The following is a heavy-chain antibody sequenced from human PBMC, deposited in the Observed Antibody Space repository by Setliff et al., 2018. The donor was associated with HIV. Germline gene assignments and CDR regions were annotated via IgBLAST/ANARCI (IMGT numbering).Heavy chain of an antibody. Sequence: SETLSLTCAVSSYSISSGYYWGWIRQPPGKGLEWIGNIYHSGSTYYNPSLKSRVTISVDTSKNQFSLKLSSVTAADTAVYYCARVHSYYRDIWGQGTMVTVSS. CDR3: ARVHSYYRDI. CDR1: SYSISSGYY. CDR2: IYHSGST. J-gene: IGHJ3*02. D-gene: IGHD3-10*01. V-gene: IGHV4-38-2*01.